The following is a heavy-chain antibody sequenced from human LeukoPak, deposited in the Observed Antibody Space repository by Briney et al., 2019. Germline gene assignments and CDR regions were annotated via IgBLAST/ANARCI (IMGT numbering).Heavy chain of an antibody. CDR3: ARSGFGSGISFDL. Sequence: GASVKVSCKASGYTFTSYDINWVRQAPGQGLEWMGWMNPNSGDTGYPQKFQGRVTMTRDTSITTAYMELSSLRSEDTAVYYCARSGFGSGISFDLWGQGTLVTVSP. V-gene: IGHV1-8*01. CDR1: GYTFTSYD. J-gene: IGHJ5*02. D-gene: IGHD3-10*01. CDR2: MNPNSGDT.